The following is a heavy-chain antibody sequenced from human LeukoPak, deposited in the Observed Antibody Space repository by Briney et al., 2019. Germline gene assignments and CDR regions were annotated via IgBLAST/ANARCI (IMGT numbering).Heavy chain of an antibody. CDR1: GFTFRGYA. CDR3: AKSAYAGYDWGYMGQS. D-gene: IGHD5-12*01. V-gene: IGHV3-23*01. CDR2: ISESSRFI. Sequence: AGGSLRLSCGASGFTFRGYAMSWVRQAPGKGLEWVSGISESSRFIHHADSVKGRFTISRDDSTNTLHLQMNSLKAEDTAVYYCAKSAYAGYDWGYMGQSWGQGTLVTVSS. J-gene: IGHJ1*01.